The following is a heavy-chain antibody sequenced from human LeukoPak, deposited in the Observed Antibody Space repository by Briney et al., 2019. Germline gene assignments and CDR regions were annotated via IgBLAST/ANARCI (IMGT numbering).Heavy chain of an antibody. Sequence: GGSLRLSCAVSGFTFSRYTMHWVRQAPGKGLEWVAVISYDGSNKNSADSVKGRFTISRDNSKNTLYLQLNSLRTEDTAVYYCARDRAVVSGNDAFDIWGQGTMVTVSS. CDR1: GFTFSRYT. J-gene: IGHJ3*02. V-gene: IGHV3-30*04. D-gene: IGHD4-23*01. CDR2: ISYDGSNK. CDR3: ARDRAVVSGNDAFDI.